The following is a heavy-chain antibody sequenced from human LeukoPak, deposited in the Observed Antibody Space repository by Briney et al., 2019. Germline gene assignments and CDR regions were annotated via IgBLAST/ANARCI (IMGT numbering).Heavy chain of an antibody. J-gene: IGHJ4*02. CDR3: AKAGEVWLVVYYFDY. D-gene: IGHD3-10*01. CDR2: ISGSGGST. Sequence: GGSLRLSCAASGFTFNSYAMSWVRQAPGKGLEWVSAISGSGGSTYYADSVKGRFTISRDNSKNTLYLQMNSLRAEDTAVYYCAKAGEVWLVVYYFDYWGQGTLVTVSS. V-gene: IGHV3-23*01. CDR1: GFTFNSYA.